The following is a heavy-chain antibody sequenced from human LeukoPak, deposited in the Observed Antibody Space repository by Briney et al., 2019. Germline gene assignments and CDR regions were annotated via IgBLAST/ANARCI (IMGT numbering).Heavy chain of an antibody. J-gene: IGHJ4*02. CDR3: ARAARYDSWSGYWPEDY. CDR1: GFTFSSYW. CDR2: INTDGSST. V-gene: IGHV3-74*01. D-gene: IGHD3-3*01. Sequence: GGSLRLSCAASGFTFSSYWMHWVRQAPGKGLVWVSRINTDGSSTSYADSVKGRFTISRDNAKNTLYLQMNSLRAEDTAVYYCARAARYDSWSGYWPEDYWGQGTLVTVSS.